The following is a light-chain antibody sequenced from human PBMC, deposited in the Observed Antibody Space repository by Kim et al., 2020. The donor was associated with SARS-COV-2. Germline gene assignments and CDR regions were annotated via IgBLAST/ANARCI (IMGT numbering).Light chain of an antibody. J-gene: IGKJ3*01. CDR1: QDIRMY. V-gene: IGKV1-33*01. Sequence: TSVGDRVTITCRASQDIRMYLNWYQQKPGKAPKILINDAYNLETGVPSRFSGSGSGTDFTLTITSLQPEDIATYYCQQYDNLPFTFGPGTKVDIK. CDR3: QQYDNLPFT. CDR2: DAY.